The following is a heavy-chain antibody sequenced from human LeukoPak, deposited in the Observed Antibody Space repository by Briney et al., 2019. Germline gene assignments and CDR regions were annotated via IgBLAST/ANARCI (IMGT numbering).Heavy chain of an antibody. J-gene: IGHJ4*02. Sequence: SETLSLTCAVSGYSLSSGYSWGWIRQPPGKGLEWIGSIYHSGSPYYNPSLKSRVTISVDTSKNQFSLKLSSVTAADTAVYYCAREGGHDSPIDYWGQGTLVTVSS. V-gene: IGHV4-38-2*02. CDR1: GYSLSSGYS. CDR3: AREGGHDSPIDY. CDR2: IYHSGSP. D-gene: IGHD3-16*01.